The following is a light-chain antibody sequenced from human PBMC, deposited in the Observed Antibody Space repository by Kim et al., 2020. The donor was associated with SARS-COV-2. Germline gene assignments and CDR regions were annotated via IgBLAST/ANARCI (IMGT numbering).Light chain of an antibody. CDR2: GAS. CDR1: QSVSSRD. J-gene: IGKJ2*03. Sequence: LAPGGRAPLPCRASQSVSSRDFAWYQQNPGQAPRLLIYGASSGATGIPDRFSGSGSETDFTLTISSLEPEDCAVYYCQQYGNAPRSFGQGTKLEI. CDR3: QQYGNAPRS. V-gene: IGKV3-20*01.